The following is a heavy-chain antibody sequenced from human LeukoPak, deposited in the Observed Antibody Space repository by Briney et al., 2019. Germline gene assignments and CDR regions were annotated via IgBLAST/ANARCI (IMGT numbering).Heavy chain of an antibody. CDR3: ARERPLSYHDSSGYRGSGAFDI. D-gene: IGHD3-22*01. V-gene: IGHV3-30*02. CDR1: GFTFSYYG. J-gene: IGHJ3*02. Sequence: GGSLRLSCAASGFTFSYYGMHWVRQAPGEGLEWVALIQYDGTKRYQADSVEGRFTISRDNSKNTLYLQMSSLRAEDTAVYYCARERPLSYHDSSGYRGSGAFDIWGQGTVVTVSS. CDR2: IQYDGTKR.